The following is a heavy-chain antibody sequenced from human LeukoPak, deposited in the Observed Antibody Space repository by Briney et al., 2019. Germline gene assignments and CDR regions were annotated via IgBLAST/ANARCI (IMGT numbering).Heavy chain of an antibody. V-gene: IGHV4-59*01. CDR3: ASERRYSSGWYGNDAFDI. Sequence: SETLSLTCTVSGGSISSYYWSWIRQPPGKGLEWIGYIYYSGSTNYNPSLKSRVTISVDTSKNQFSLKLSSVTAADTAVYYCASERRYSSGWYGNDAFDIWGQGTMVTISS. CDR1: GGSISSYY. J-gene: IGHJ3*02. CDR2: IYYSGST. D-gene: IGHD6-19*01.